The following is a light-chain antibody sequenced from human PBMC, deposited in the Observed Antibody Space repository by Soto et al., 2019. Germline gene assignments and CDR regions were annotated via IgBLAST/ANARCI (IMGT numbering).Light chain of an antibody. CDR1: QSVSSNY. Sequence: EIVLTQSPGTLSLSPGERATLSCRASQSVSSNYLTWYQQKPGQAPRLLIHGASSRATGIPDRFSGSGSGTDFTLTSSRLEPEDFALYYCQQYGTSPFTFGPGTKVDIK. V-gene: IGKV3-20*01. CDR3: QQYGTSPFT. CDR2: GAS. J-gene: IGKJ3*01.